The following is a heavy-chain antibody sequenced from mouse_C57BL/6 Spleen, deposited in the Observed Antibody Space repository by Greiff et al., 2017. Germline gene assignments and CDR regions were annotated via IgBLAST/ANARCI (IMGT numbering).Heavy chain of an antibody. V-gene: IGHV1-50*01. CDR3: ARWDDYYAMDY. CDR1: GYTFTSYW. J-gene: IGHJ4*01. D-gene: IGHD4-1*01. Sequence: QVQLQQPGAELVKPGASVKLSCKASGYTFTSYWMQWVKQRPGQGLEWIGEIDPSDSYTNYNQKFKGKATLTVDTSSSTAYMQLSSLTSEDSAVYYCARWDDYYAMDYWGQGTSGTVSS. CDR2: IDPSDSYT.